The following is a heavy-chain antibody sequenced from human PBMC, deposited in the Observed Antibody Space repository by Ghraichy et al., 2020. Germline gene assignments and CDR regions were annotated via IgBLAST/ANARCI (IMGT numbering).Heavy chain of an antibody. V-gene: IGHV1-69*13. D-gene: IGHD3-22*01. CDR2: IIPIFGTA. J-gene: IGHJ4*02. CDR1: GGTFSSYA. CDR3: ARDEIVVGTLDY. Sequence: SVKVSCKASGGTFSSYAISWVRQAPGQGLEWMGGIIPIFGTANYAQKFQGRVTITADESTSTAYMELSSLRSEDTAVYYCARDEIVVGTLDYWGQGTLVTVSS.